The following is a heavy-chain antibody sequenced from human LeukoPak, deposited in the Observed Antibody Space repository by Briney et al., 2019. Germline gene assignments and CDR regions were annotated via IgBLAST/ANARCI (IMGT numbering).Heavy chain of an antibody. CDR3: ARQFDS. CDR2: ISSSSTYT. V-gene: IGHV3-11*06. CDR1: GYIFTDYY. J-gene: IGHJ4*02. Sequence: PRGSPRHSPAPPGYIFTDYYMSWIPQAPGKGLEWVSFISSSSTYTIYGDSVKGRFTISRDNGKNALYLQMNSLRDEDTAVYYCARQFDSWGQGTPVTVSS.